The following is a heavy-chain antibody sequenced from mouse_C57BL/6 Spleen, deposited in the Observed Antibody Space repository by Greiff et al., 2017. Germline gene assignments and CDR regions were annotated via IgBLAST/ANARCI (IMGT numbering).Heavy chain of an antibody. CDR3: ARGRYDDYDGFAY. D-gene: IGHD2-4*01. J-gene: IGHJ3*01. V-gene: IGHV1-52*01. Sequence: QVQLQQPGAELVRPGSSVKLSCKASGYTFTSYWMHWVKPRPIQGLEWIGNIDPSDSETHYNQKFKDKATLTVDKSSSTAYMQLSSLTSEDSAVYYCARGRYDDYDGFAYWGQGTLVTVSA. CDR1: GYTFTSYW. CDR2: IDPSDSET.